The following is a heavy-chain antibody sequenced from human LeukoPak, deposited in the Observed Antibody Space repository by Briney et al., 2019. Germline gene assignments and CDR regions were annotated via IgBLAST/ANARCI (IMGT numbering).Heavy chain of an antibody. CDR1: GGSFSGYY. J-gene: IGHJ5*02. CDR3: ARGGAVVVAARYRWFDP. Sequence: SETLSLTCAVYGGSFSGYYWSWIRQPPGKGLEWTGEINHSGSTNYNPSLKSRITISVDTSKNQFSLKLSSVTAADTAVYYCARGGAVVVAARYRWFDPWGQGTLVTVSS. CDR2: INHSGST. D-gene: IGHD2-15*01. V-gene: IGHV4-34*01.